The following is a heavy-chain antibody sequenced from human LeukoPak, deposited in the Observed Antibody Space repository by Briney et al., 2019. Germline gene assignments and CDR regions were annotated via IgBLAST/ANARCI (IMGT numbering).Heavy chain of an antibody. CDR2: ISYDGSNQ. D-gene: IGHD4-17*01. Sequence: GGSLRLSCAASGFTFSSYGMHWVRQAPGKRLEWVALISYDGSNQFYADSVKGRFTISRDNSKNTLYLQMNSLRTEDTAVYYCARAKTTVTTFDAFDIWGQGTMVTVSS. V-gene: IGHV3-30*19. CDR3: ARAKTTVTTFDAFDI. CDR1: GFTFSSYG. J-gene: IGHJ3*02.